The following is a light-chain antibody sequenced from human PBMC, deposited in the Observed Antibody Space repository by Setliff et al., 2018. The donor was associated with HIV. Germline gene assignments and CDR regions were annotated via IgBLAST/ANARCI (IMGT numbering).Light chain of an antibody. CDR1: SSDIGRYNY. J-gene: IGLJ2*01. Sequence: QSALTQPASVSGSPGQSVTISCIGSSSDIGRYNYVSWYQQHPGKAPKLIIFEVTNRPSGISNRFSASKFGNTASLTIAGLQYEDEGDYYCSSYRSDRNVIFGGGTKVTV. CDR2: EVT. V-gene: IGLV2-14*01. CDR3: SSYRSDRNVI.